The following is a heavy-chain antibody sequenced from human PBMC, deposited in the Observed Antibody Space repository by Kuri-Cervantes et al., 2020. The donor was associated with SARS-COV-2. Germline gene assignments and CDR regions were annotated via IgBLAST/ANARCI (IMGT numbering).Heavy chain of an antibody. CDR1: GYSISSCSN. V-gene: IGHV4-38-2*01. D-gene: IGHD3-22*01. J-gene: IGHJ2*01. CDR2: IYHSGST. CDR3: ARGRSHDSSGYYYVGSRGGWYFDL. Sequence: SESLSLTCAASGYSISSCSNCGWIRRPAGKGLEWIGSIYHSGSTSYNPSLKSRVTISVDTSKNQFSLKLSSVTAADTAVYYCARGRSHDSSGYYYVGSRGGWYFDLWGRGTLVTVSS.